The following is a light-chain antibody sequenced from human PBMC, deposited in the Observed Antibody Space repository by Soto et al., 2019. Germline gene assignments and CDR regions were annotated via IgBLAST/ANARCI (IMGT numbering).Light chain of an antibody. J-gene: IGKJ1*01. CDR1: QSVSSGY. CDR3: QQYGSSPRT. V-gene: IGKV3-20*01. Sequence: EIVLTQSPGTLSLSPGERATLSCRASQSVSSGYLVWYQQKPGQAPRLLIYGASSRATGIPDRFSGSGSGTDFTLTISRLEPEDFAVYYCQQYGSSPRTFGQGTKMDIK. CDR2: GAS.